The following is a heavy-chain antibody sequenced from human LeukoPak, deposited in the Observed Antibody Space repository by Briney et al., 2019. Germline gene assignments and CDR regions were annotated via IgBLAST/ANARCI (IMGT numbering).Heavy chain of an antibody. J-gene: IGHJ6*02. CDR1: GFTFSSYS. CDR3: ARLNRYSSSRYWSSDHYYGMDV. Sequence: PGGSLRLSCAASGFTFSSYSMTWVRQAPGKGLEWVSSISSSSSYIYYADSVKGRFTISRDNAKNSLYLQMNSLRAEDTAVYYCARLNRYSSSRYWSSDHYYGMDVWGQGTTVTVSS. CDR2: ISSSSSYI. D-gene: IGHD6-13*01. V-gene: IGHV3-21*01.